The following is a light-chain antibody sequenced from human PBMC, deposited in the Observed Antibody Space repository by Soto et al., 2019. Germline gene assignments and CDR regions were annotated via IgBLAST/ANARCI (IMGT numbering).Light chain of an antibody. CDR3: QVWHSTSDHYV. Sequence: SYELTQPPSVSVAPGQTARITCGGNNIGSKSVYWYQQKPGQAPVLVVSDDSDRPSGIPQRFSGSNSGNTATLTISRVEAGDEADYYCQVWHSTSDHYVFGTGTKVTVL. CDR2: DDS. V-gene: IGLV3-21*02. CDR1: NIGSKS. J-gene: IGLJ1*01.